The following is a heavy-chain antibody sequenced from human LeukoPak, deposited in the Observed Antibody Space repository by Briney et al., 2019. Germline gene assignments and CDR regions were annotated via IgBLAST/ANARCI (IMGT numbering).Heavy chain of an antibody. CDR1: GGSINNYY. CDR3: ARGITIFGVVCPFDY. J-gene: IGHJ4*02. V-gene: IGHV4-59*08. CDR2: IYYTGGST. D-gene: IGHD3-3*01. Sequence: SETLSLTCTVSGGSINNYYWSWIRQPPGKGLEWIAYIYYTGGSTNYNPSLKSRVTISVDTSKNQFSLKLSSVTAADTAVYYCARGITIFGVVCPFDYWGQGTLVTVSS.